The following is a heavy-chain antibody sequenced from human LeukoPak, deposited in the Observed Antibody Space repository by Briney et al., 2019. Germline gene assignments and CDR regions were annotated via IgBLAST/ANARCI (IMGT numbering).Heavy chain of an antibody. Sequence: SLSPSRAASGFTFSDYYISCSREAPGRGLEWVSYISSSGSTIYYADSVKGRFTISRDNAKNSLYLQMNSLRAEDTAVYYCARDLIALDYWGQGTLVTVSS. D-gene: IGHD2/OR15-2a*01. J-gene: IGHJ4*02. CDR2: ISSSGSTI. CDR1: GFTFSDYY. V-gene: IGHV3-11*01. CDR3: ARDLIALDY.